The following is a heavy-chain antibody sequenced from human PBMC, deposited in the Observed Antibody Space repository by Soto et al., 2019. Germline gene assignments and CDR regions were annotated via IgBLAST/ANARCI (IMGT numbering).Heavy chain of an antibody. Sequence: QVKLVQSGAEVKKPGSSVKVSCKASGGTFSTSAISWVRQAPGQGLEWVGGIMPVFATPDYAQKFQGRVTIGADESTTTACLELTSLRTDDTAVYYCARDKDRQQLGGNYYYILDVWGQGTAIIVSS. CDR2: IMPVFATP. CDR1: GGTFSTSA. J-gene: IGHJ6*02. D-gene: IGHD3-3*02. CDR3: ARDKDRQQLGGNYYYILDV. V-gene: IGHV1-69*12.